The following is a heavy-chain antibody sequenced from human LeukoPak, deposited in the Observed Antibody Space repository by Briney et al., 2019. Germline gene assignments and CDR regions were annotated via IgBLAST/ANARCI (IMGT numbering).Heavy chain of an antibody. CDR3: ARDLEGGSSSSYAFDI. D-gene: IGHD6-6*01. Sequence: SETLSLTCTVSGGSISRYYWSWIRQPAGKGLEWIGRIYTSGSTNYNPSLKSRVTMSVDTSKNQFSLKLSPVTAADTAVYYCARDLEGGSSSSYAFDIWGQGTMVTASS. V-gene: IGHV4-4*07. CDR2: IYTSGST. CDR1: GGSISRYY. J-gene: IGHJ3*02.